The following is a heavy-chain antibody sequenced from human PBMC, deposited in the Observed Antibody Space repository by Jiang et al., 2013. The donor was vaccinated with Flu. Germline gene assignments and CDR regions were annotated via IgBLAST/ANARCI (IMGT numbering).Heavy chain of an antibody. CDR1: GYTFTSYD. Sequence: EVKKPGASVKVSCKASGYTFTSYDINWVRQATGQGLEWMGWMNPNSGNTGYAQKFQGRVTMTRNTSISTAYMELSSLRSEDTAVYYCANRVYQLGAGGMDVWGQGTTVTVSS. J-gene: IGHJ6*02. D-gene: IGHD2-2*01. V-gene: IGHV1-8*01. CDR2: MNPNSGNT. CDR3: ANRVYQLGAGGMDV.